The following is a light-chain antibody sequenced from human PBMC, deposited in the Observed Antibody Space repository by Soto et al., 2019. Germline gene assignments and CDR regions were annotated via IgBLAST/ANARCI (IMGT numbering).Light chain of an antibody. J-gene: IGKJ1*01. V-gene: IGKV3-20*01. CDR3: LQYGSSPRT. CDR1: QSVSSSY. Sequence: EIVLTQSPGTLSLSPGERATLSCRASQSVSSSYLAWYQQKPGQAPRLRIYGASSRAAGIPDRFSGSGSGTGFTFTISRLEREEFAVYYCLQYGSSPRTFGQGDKVEI. CDR2: GAS.